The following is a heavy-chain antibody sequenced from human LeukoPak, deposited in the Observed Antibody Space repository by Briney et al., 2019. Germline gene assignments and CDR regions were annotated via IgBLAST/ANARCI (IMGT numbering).Heavy chain of an antibody. Sequence: GGSLRLSCAASGFTFSSYAMSWVRQAPGKGLEWVSAISGSGSSTYYADSVKGRFTISRDNAKNSLYLQMNSLRAEDTAVYYCARESSSFDYWGQGTLVTVSS. D-gene: IGHD6-13*01. V-gene: IGHV3-23*01. CDR3: ARESSSFDY. CDR2: ISGSGSST. J-gene: IGHJ4*02. CDR1: GFTFSSYA.